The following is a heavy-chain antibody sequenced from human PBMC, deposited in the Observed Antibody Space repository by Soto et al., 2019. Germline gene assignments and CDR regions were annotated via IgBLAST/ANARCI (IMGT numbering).Heavy chain of an antibody. V-gene: IGHV3-30*18. CDR2: ISYDGSNK. J-gene: IGHJ4*02. Sequence: ESGGGVVQPGRSLRLSCAASGFTFSSYGMHWVRQAPGKGLEWVAVISYDGSNKYYADSVKGRFTISRDNSKNTLYLQMNSLRAEDTAVYYCAKDPQRYCSSTSCYFYYFDYWGQGTLVTVSS. D-gene: IGHD2-2*01. CDR1: GFTFSSYG. CDR3: AKDPQRYCSSTSCYFYYFDY.